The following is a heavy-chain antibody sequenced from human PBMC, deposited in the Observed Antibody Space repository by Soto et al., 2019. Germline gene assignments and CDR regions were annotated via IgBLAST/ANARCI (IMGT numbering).Heavy chain of an antibody. V-gene: IGHV6-1*01. CDR3: ARVVSSGENGMDV. J-gene: IGHJ6*02. CDR1: GHSVSSNSAS. CDR2: TYYRSKWYN. D-gene: IGHD6-25*01. Sequence: SQTLSLSCAISGHSVSSNSASCNWFRQSPSRGLEWLGRTYYRSKWYNDYAVSVKSRITINPDTSKNQFSLQLNSVTPEDTAVYYCARVVSSGENGMDVWGQETTVTVSS.